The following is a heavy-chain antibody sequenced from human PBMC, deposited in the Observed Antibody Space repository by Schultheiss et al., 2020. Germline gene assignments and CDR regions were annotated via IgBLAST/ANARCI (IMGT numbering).Heavy chain of an antibody. CDR3: ARGHGY. J-gene: IGHJ4*02. V-gene: IGHV3-49*04. Sequence: GESLKISCTASGFTFGDYAMSWVRQAPGKGLEWVGFIRSKAYGGTTEYAASVKGRFTISRDNSKNTLYLQMNSLRAEDTAVYYCARGHGYWGQGTLVTVSS. CDR1: GFTFGDYA. CDR2: IRSKAYGGTT.